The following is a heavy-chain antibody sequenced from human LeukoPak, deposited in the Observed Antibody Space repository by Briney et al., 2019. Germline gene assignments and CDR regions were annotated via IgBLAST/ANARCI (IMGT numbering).Heavy chain of an antibody. D-gene: IGHD3-10*01. J-gene: IGHJ5*02. Sequence: SDTLSLTCTVSGGPISSGDYYWRWIRQPPGKRLEWIGYISYSGSTYYNPSLQSRVTISVDTSKNQFSLKLSSVTVADTAVYYCARGVVRRGSGSYYNDWFDPWGQGTLVTVSS. CDR3: ARGVVRRGSGSYYNDWFDP. V-gene: IGHV4-30-4*02. CDR2: ISYSGST. CDR1: GGPISSGDYY.